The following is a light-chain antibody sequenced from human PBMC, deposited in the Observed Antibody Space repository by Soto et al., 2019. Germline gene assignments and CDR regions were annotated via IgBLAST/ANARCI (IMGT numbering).Light chain of an antibody. CDR2: GAS. J-gene: IGKJ5*01. V-gene: IGKV3-20*01. Sequence: FKKSPCAVSLYTGERATLSCRPSQSVSSSYLAWYQQKPGQAPRLLIYGASSRATGIPDRFSGSGSGTDFTLTISRLEPEDFAVYYCQQYGSSLIPFCQVTLLAIK. CDR3: QQYGSSLIP. CDR1: QSVSSSY.